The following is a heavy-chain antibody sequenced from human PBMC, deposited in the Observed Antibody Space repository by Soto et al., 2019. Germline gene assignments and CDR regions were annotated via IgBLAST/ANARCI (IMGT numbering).Heavy chain of an antibody. Sequence: QVPLQESGPGLVKPSGTLSLTCAVSGGSISSSNWWSWVRQPPGKGLEWIGEIYHSGSTNYNPSLKSRVTLSVDKSKNQFSLKLSSVTAADTAVYYCARRDGDYYGMDVWGQGTTVTVSS. CDR3: ARRDGDYYGMDV. CDR1: GGSISSSNW. V-gene: IGHV4-4*02. D-gene: IGHD3-16*01. CDR2: IYHSGST. J-gene: IGHJ6*02.